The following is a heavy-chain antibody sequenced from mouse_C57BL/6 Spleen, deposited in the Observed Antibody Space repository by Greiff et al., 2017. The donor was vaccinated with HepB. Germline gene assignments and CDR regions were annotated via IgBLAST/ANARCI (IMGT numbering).Heavy chain of an antibody. D-gene: IGHD1-1*01. CDR2: IHPNSCST. Sequence: VQLQQPGAELVKPGASVKLSCKASGYTFTSYWMHWVKQRPGQGLEWIGMIHPNSCSTNYNEKFKSKATLTVDKSSSTAYMQLSSLTSEDSAVYYCARGGTTVVEGDYWGQGTTLTVSS. V-gene: IGHV1-64*01. CDR3: ARGGTTVVEGDY. J-gene: IGHJ2*01. CDR1: GYTFTSYW.